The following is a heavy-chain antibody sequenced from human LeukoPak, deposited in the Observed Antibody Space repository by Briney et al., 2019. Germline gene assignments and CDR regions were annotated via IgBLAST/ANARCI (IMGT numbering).Heavy chain of an antibody. CDR1: GGSFSGYY. Sequence: SETLSLTCAVYGGSFSGYYWSWIRLPPGKGLEWIGEINHSGSTNYNPSLKSRVTISVDTSKNQFSLKLSSVTAADTAVYYCARGDKYQLLNFDYWGQGTLVTVSS. D-gene: IGHD2-2*01. CDR3: ARGDKYQLLNFDY. J-gene: IGHJ4*02. V-gene: IGHV4-34*01. CDR2: INHSGST.